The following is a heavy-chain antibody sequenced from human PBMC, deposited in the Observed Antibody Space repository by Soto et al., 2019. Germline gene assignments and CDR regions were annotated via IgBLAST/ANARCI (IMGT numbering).Heavy chain of an antibody. J-gene: IGHJ4*02. CDR2: ISGSGGST. Sequence: GGSLRLSCAASGFTFSSYAMSWVRQAPGKGLEWVSAISGSGGSTYYADSVKGRFTISRDNSKNTLYLQMNSLRAEDTAVYYCAKRDLAGIAVAGTRYYFDYWGQGTLVTVSS. D-gene: IGHD6-19*01. CDR3: AKRDLAGIAVAGTRYYFDY. CDR1: GFTFSSYA. V-gene: IGHV3-23*01.